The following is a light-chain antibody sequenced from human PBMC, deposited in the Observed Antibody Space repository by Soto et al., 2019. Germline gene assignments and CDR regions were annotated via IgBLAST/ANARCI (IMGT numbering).Light chain of an antibody. V-gene: IGKV3-20*01. CDR1: QNVRSN. Sequence: EIVMTQSPATLSVSPGERATLSCRASQNVRSNLAWYQQKPGQAPRLLIYGASSRATGIPDRFSGSGSGTDFTLTISRLEPEDFAVYYCQQYGSSPVMFGQGTKVDIK. CDR2: GAS. CDR3: QQYGSSPVM. J-gene: IGKJ1*01.